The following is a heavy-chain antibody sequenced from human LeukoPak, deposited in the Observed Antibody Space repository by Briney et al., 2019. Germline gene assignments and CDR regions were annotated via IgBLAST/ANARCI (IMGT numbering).Heavy chain of an antibody. CDR3: ARVRDSSGLGSYNWFDP. CDR1: GGTFSSYA. D-gene: IGHD3-22*01. V-gene: IGHV1-69*06. CDR2: IIPIFGTA. Sequence: ASVKVSCKASGGTFSSYAISWVRQAPGQGLEWMGGIIPIFGTANYAQKFQGRVTITADKSTSTAYMELSSLRSEDTAVYYCARVRDSSGLGSYNWFDPWGQGTLVTVSS. J-gene: IGHJ5*02.